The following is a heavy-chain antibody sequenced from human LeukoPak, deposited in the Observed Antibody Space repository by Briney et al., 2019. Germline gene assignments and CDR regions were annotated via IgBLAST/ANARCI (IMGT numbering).Heavy chain of an antibody. Sequence: GGSLRLSCAASGFTFSGSAMRWVRQASGKGLEWVGRIRSKANSYATAYAASVKGRFTISRDDSKNTAYLQMNSLKTEDTAVYYCTRLGCGGDCYFDYWGQGTLVTVSS. CDR2: IRSKANSYAT. J-gene: IGHJ4*02. D-gene: IGHD2-21*02. V-gene: IGHV3-73*01. CDR1: GFTFSGSA. CDR3: TRLGCGGDCYFDY.